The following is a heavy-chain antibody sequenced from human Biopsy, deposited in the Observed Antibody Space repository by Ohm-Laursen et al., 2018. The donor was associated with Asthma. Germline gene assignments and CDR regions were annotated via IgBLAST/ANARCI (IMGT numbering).Heavy chain of an antibody. CDR3: ARGSSSRLSQWELLVLGGKRAHSYYGMDV. Sequence: GTLSLTCAVYGGSFSSNYWSWIRQTPGKGLEWLGDTYHSGNTNYNPSLSSRLTLSVDTSKNQFSLRRTSVTAADTAVYYCARGSSSRLSQWELLVLGGKRAHSYYGMDVWGQGTTVTVSS. CDR1: GGSFSSNY. CDR2: TYHSGNT. D-gene: IGHD1-26*01. J-gene: IGHJ6*02. V-gene: IGHV4-34*01.